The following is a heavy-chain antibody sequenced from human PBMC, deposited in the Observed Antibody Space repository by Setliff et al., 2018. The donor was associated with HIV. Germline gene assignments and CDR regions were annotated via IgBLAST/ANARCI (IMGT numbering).Heavy chain of an antibody. Sequence: GGSLRLSCAASGFIFSDYGMHWVRQAPGKGLEWVAFIRYDGSKKQYVDSVKGRFTISRDYSKNSLYLQMNTLRAEDTAVYFCARSPYGDYGLDYWGQGTLVTVSS. CDR3: ARSPYGDYGLDY. D-gene: IGHD4-17*01. CDR2: IRYDGSKK. J-gene: IGHJ4*02. V-gene: IGHV3-30*02. CDR1: GFIFSDYG.